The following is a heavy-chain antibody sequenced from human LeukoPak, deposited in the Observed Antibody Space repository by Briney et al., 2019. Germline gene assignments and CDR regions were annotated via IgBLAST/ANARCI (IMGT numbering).Heavy chain of an antibody. D-gene: IGHD2-8*01. Sequence: ASVTVSCKASGGTFSSYAISWVRQAPGQGLEWMGRIIHILGIANYAQKFQGRVTITADKSTSTAYMELSSLRSEDTAVYYCASPEYCTNGVCYKAYYYGMDVWGQGTTVTVSS. CDR2: IIHILGIA. CDR3: ASPEYCTNGVCYKAYYYGMDV. V-gene: IGHV1-69*04. CDR1: GGTFSSYA. J-gene: IGHJ6*02.